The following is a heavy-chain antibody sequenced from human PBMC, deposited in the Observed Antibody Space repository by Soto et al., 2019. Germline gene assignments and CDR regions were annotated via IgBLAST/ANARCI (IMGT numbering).Heavy chain of an antibody. CDR2: ISSSGSTI. CDR1: GFTFSSYA. V-gene: IGHV3-48*04. D-gene: IGHD6-13*01. J-gene: IGHJ5*02. CDR3: ARGGFIAAVRDPFDP. Sequence: GGSLRLSCAASGFTFSSYAMSWVRQAPGKGLEWISYISSSGSTIYYADSVKGRFTISRDNAKNSLYLQMNSLRVEDTAVYYCARGGFIAAVRDPFDPWGQGTLVTVSS.